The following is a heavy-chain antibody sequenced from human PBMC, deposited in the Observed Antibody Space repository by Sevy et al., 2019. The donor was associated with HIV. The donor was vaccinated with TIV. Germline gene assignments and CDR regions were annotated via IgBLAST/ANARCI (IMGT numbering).Heavy chain of an antibody. CDR2: ISGSSTTI. Sequence: GWSLRLSCVGSGFTFREYSMNWVRQAPGKGLEWVSYISGSSTTIEHADSVKGRFSISRDNADNSVFLQMNRLRVEDTAVYYCARSLAAAEKWFDPWGQGTLVTVSS. V-gene: IGHV3-48*01. CDR1: GFTFREYS. CDR3: ARSLAAAEKWFDP. D-gene: IGHD6-13*01. J-gene: IGHJ5*02.